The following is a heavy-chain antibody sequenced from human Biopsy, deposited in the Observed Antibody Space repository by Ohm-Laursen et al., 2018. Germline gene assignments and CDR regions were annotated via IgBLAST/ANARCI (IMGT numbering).Heavy chain of an antibody. CDR3: ARLGSLQLNNWFDP. V-gene: IGHV2-5*02. D-gene: IGHD3-10*01. CDR1: GFSLSTSGVG. Sequence: PTQTLTLTCTFSGFSLSTSGVGVGWIRQPPGKALEWLALIYWDDDKRYSPSLKSRLTITKDTSKKQVVLTMTNMDPVDTATYYCARLGSLQLNNWFDPWGQGTLVTVSS. J-gene: IGHJ5*02. CDR2: IYWDDDK.